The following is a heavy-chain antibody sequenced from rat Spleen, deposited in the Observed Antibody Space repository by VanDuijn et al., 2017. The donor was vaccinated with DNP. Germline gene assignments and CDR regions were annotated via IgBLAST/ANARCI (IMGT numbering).Heavy chain of an antibody. J-gene: IGHJ2*01. D-gene: IGHD4-1*01. Sequence: EVQLVESGGGLVQPGRSLKLSCAASGFTFSDYYMAWVRQAPTKGLEWVAYISYDGGDTYNGDSVKGRFTISRDNAQNTLYLQINSLRSEDMATYYCARHVLPLRVWDYWGQGVVVTVSS. CDR1: GFTFSDYY. V-gene: IGHV5-22*01. CDR3: ARHVLPLRVWDY. CDR2: ISYDGGDT.